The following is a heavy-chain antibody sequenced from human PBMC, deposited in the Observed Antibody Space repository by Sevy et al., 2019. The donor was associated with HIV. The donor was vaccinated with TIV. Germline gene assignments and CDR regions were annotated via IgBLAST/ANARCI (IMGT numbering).Heavy chain of an antibody. J-gene: IGHJ4*02. V-gene: IGHV1-18*01. CDR2: ISALNGDT. CDR1: GYTFTSYG. CDR3: ARAYCSGGRCYSLAY. Sequence: ASVKVSCKASGYTFTSYGITWVLQAPGQGLEWMGWISALNGDTNYAQRLQGRVTMTTDTSTSTAYMELRSLRSDDTAVYYCARAYCSGGRCYSLAYWGQGTLVTVSS. D-gene: IGHD2-15*01.